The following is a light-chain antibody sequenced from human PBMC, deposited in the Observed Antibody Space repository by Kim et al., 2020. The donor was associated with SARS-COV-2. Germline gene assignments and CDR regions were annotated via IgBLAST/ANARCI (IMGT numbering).Light chain of an antibody. CDR3: QQYGGLPIT. CDR2: GAS. J-gene: IGKJ5*01. CDR1: RNVISNY. V-gene: IGKV3-20*01. Sequence: EIVLTQSPGTLSLSPGERATLSCRASRNVISNYLAWYQQKPGQAPRPLIFGASSRATGIPDRFSGSGSGTGFTLTISRLEPEDFAVYYCQQYGGLPITFGQGTRLEIK.